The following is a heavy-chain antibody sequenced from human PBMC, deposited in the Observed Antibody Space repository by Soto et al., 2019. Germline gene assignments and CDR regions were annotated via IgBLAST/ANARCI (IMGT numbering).Heavy chain of an antibody. J-gene: IGHJ3*02. CDR1: GGSISSGGYY. CDR3: ASYQQSYAFDI. Sequence: PSETLSLTCTVSGGSISSGGYYWSWIRQHPGKGLEWIGYIYYSGSTYYNPSLKSRVTISVDTSKNQFSLKLSSVTSADTAVYYCASYQQSYAFDIWGQGTMVTVSS. D-gene: IGHD2-2*01. V-gene: IGHV4-31*03. CDR2: IYYSGST.